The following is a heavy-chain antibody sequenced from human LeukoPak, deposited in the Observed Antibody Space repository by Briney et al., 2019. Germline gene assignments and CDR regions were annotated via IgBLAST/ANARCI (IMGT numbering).Heavy chain of an antibody. Sequence: GGSLRLSCAASGFTFSDYYMSWIRQAPGKGLEWVSYISSSSSYTNYTDSVKGRFTISRDNAKNSLYLQMNSLRAEDTAVYYCAREGAGTNYYYYYGMDVWGQGTTVTVSS. V-gene: IGHV3-11*06. CDR1: GFTFSDYY. D-gene: IGHD3-16*01. J-gene: IGHJ6*02. CDR3: AREGAGTNYYYYYGMDV. CDR2: ISSSSSYT.